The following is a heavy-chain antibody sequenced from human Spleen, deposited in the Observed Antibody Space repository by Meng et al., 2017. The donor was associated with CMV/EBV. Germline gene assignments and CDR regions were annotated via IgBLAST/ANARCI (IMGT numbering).Heavy chain of an antibody. CDR1: GVSISSGDYY. J-gene: IGHJ2*01. CDR2: IYFSGTA. V-gene: IGHV4-30-4*08. D-gene: IGHD2-21*01. CDR3: ARVDLFTFGL. Sequence: CSVSGVSISSGDYYWSWIRQPPGEGLEWIGYIYFSGTAYYNPSLRSRLSISIDTSKNQFSLNLSSVTATDSAVYYCARVDLFTFGLWGRGTLVTVSS.